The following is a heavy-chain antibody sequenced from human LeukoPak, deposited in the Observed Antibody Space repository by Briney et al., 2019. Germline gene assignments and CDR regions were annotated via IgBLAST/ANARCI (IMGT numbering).Heavy chain of an antibody. CDR2: IYYSGST. D-gene: IGHD2-15*01. J-gene: IGHJ3*02. Sequence: SETLSLTCTLPGGSISSYYWSWIRHPPGKGLEWIGYIYYSGSTNYNPSLKSRVTISVDTSKNQFSLKLSSVTAADTAVYYCARDLLTVDAFDIWGQGTMVTVSS. V-gene: IGHV4-59*01. CDR3: ARDLLTVDAFDI. CDR1: GGSISSYY.